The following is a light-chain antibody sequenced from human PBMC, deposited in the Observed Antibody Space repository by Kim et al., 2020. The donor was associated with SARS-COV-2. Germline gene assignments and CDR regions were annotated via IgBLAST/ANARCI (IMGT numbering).Light chain of an antibody. Sequence: NFMLTQPHSVSGSPGKTVTISCTRSSGSIASNYVQWYRQRPGSAPTTIIHEDLQRPSGVPDRFSGSIDTSSNSASLTISGLRTEDEADYYCQSYDNSNHGVFGGGTQLTVL. CDR1: SGSIASNY. CDR3: QSYDNSNHGV. J-gene: IGLJ3*02. V-gene: IGLV6-57*04. CDR2: EDL.